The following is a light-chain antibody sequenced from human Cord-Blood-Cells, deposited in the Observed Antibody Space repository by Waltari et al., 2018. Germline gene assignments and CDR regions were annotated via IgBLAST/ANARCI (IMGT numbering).Light chain of an antibody. CDR3: MQARQTPWT. CDR1: QSLLHGSGNTF. CDR2: LVS. V-gene: IGKV2-28*01. Sequence: DIVMTQSPLSLSVTAGEPASISCRSSQSLLHGSGNTFLDWYLQNPGQSPQLLIYLVSNRASGVPDRFSGSGSGTDFTRKISRVEAEDVGVYFCMQARQTPWTFGQGTKVEIK. J-gene: IGKJ1*01.